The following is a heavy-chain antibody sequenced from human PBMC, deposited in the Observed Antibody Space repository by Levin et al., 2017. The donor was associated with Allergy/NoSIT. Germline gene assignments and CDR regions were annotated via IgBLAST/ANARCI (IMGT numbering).Heavy chain of an antibody. V-gene: IGHV4-59*08. J-gene: IGHJ6*03. CDR3: ARCPNYYYYMDV. CDR1: GGSISSYY. Sequence: SETLSLTCTVSGGSISSYYWSWIRQPPEKGLEWIGYISYIGSTNYNPSLKSRVTISVDTSKNQFSLKLSSVTAADTAVYYCARCPNYYYYMDVWGKGTTVTVSS. CDR2: ISYIGST.